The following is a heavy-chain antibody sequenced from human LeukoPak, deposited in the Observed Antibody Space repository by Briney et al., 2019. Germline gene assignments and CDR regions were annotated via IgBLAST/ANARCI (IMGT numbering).Heavy chain of an antibody. D-gene: IGHD3/OR15-3a*01. CDR2: ISSSRSTI. V-gene: IGHV3-48*01. Sequence: PGGSLRLSCAASGFTFSTYAMIWVRQAPGKGLEWISYISSSRSTIYYADSVRGRFTISRDNAKNSLYLQMNSLRAEDTAVYYCARLVYDFWSGYYREYYFDYWGQGTLVTVSS. CDR3: ARLVYDFWSGYYREYYFDY. CDR1: GFTFSTYA. J-gene: IGHJ4*02.